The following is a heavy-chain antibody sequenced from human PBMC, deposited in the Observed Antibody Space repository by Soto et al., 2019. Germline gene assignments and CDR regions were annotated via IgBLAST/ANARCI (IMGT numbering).Heavy chain of an antibody. Sequence: ASVKVSCKASGYTFTSYGISWVRQAPGQGLEWMGWISAYSGNTNYAQKLQGRVTMTTDTSTSTAYMELRSLRSDDTAVYYCARGSRWLRPTTYYYGMDVWGQGTTVTVSS. CDR1: GYTFTSYG. J-gene: IGHJ6*02. CDR2: ISAYSGNT. V-gene: IGHV1-18*01. D-gene: IGHD5-18*01. CDR3: ARGSRWLRPTTYYYGMDV.